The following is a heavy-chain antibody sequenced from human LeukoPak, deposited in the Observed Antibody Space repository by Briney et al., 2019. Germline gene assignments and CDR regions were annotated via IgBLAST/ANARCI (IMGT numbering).Heavy chain of an antibody. J-gene: IGHJ4*02. V-gene: IGHV1-69*06. Sequence: SVKVSCKASGGTFSSYAISWVRQAPGQGLEWMGGIIPIFGTANYAQKFQGRVTITADKSTSTAYMELSSLRSEDTAVYCCARGRRWLQSNFDYWGQGTLVTVSS. D-gene: IGHD5-24*01. CDR1: GGTFSSYA. CDR2: IIPIFGTA. CDR3: ARGRRWLQSNFDY.